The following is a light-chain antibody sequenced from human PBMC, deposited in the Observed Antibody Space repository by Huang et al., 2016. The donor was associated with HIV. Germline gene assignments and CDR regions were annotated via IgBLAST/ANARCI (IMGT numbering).Light chain of an antibody. Sequence: DIQMTQSPSTLSASVGDRVTITCRASQGISDWLAWYQQKPGKAPKLLIYKASNLESGVPSRFSGRGSGTEVALTISSLQPDDFATYYCQQYDNYSTFAQGTKLEIQ. CDR1: QGISDW. J-gene: IGKJ2*01. CDR3: QQYDNYST. CDR2: KAS. V-gene: IGKV1-5*03.